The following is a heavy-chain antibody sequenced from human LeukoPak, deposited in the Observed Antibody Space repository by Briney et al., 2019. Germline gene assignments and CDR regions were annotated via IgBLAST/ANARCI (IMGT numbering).Heavy chain of an antibody. CDR1: GYDFTTNY. D-gene: IGHD2-15*01. CDR3: AKGYCTGASCYVLDS. J-gene: IGHJ4*02. CDR2: INPSEGST. V-gene: IGHV1-46*01. Sequence: ASVKVSCKASGYDFTTNYIHWVRQAPGQGLQWMGTINPSEGSTTYGQRFRGRVTMTGDTSTATVYMDLCSLTSEDTAICYCAKGYCTGASCYVLDSWGQGTLVTVSS.